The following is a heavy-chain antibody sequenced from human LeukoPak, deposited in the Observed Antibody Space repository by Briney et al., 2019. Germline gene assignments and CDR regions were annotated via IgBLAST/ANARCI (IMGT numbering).Heavy chain of an antibody. V-gene: IGHV3-48*04. CDR2: ITSSSSTI. Sequence: PGGSLRLSCAASGFTFSTYSMNWVRQAPGKGLEWVSYITSSSSTIYYADSVKGRFTISRDNAKNSLYLQMNSLRAEDTAVYYCARGIQLWLLDYWGQGTLVTVSS. D-gene: IGHD5-18*01. CDR1: GFTFSTYS. J-gene: IGHJ4*02. CDR3: ARGIQLWLLDY.